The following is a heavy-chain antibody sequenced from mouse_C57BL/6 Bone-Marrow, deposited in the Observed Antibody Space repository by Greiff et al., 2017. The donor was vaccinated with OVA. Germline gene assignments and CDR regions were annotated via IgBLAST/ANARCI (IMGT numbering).Heavy chain of an antibody. V-gene: IGHV1-80*01. Sequence: QVQLQQSGAELVKPGASVKISCKASGYAFSSYWMNWVKQRPGKGLEWIGQIYPGDGDTNYNGKFKGKATLTADKSSSTAYMQRSSLTSEDSAVYFCASPPPIYEGYLYFDYWGQGTTLTVSS. CDR3: ASPPPIYEGYLYFDY. D-gene: IGHD2-3*01. CDR2: IYPGDGDT. J-gene: IGHJ2*01. CDR1: GYAFSSYW.